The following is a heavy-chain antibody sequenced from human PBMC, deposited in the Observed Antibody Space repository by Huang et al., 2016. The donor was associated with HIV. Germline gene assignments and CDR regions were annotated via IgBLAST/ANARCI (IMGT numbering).Heavy chain of an antibody. CDR1: GGTFKKFA. V-gene: IGHV1-69*13. CDR3: AKVAAGQPFHFYYYMDA. J-gene: IGHJ6*03. CDR2: SVPLYGSA. Sequence: QVNLVQSGAEVRKHGSSVKVSCKASGGTFKKFASSWVRQAPGQGLEWMGGSVPLYGSAEYAEKLQDRVTLTADGSKNTAYWELDRLTSEDTAVYYCAKVAAGQPFHFYYYMDAWGDGTTVIVSS. D-gene: IGHD3-3*02.